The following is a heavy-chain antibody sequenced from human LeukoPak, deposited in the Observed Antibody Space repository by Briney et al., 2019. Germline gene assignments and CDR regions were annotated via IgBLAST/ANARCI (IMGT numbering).Heavy chain of an antibody. D-gene: IGHD3-10*01. CDR3: ARGKDYYASGSRDHFDY. V-gene: IGHV3-21*01. CDR1: GFTFSSYS. J-gene: IGHJ4*02. Sequence: GGSLRLSCAASGFTFSSYSMNWVRQAPGKGLEWVSSISTVGSYIYYADSLRGRFTISRDNAKNSLYLQMNSLRAEDTAVYYCARGKDYYASGSRDHFDYWGQGTLVTVSS. CDR2: ISTVGSYI.